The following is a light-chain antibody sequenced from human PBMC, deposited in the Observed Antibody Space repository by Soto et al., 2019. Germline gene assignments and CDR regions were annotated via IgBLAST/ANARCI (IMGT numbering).Light chain of an antibody. CDR1: QDITKS. CDR3: QHYDNLPPVT. J-gene: IGKJ3*01. V-gene: IGKV1-33*01. CDR2: DAS. Sequence: DIQMTQSPSSLSASVGDRVTITCRASQDITKSLNWYQQKPGKAPKLLICDASNLETGVPSRFSGSGSGTDFSFTISSLQPEDIATYYCQHYDNLPPVTFGPGTKVDIK.